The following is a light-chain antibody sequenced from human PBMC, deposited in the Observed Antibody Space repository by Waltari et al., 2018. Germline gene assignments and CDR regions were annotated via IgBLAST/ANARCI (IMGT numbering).Light chain of an antibody. Sequence: EIVMTQSPATLSVSPGERATLSCRASQGVNSNLAWYQQITGQAPRLLIYGVSTRATGIPARFSGSGSGTEFTLTISSLQSEDFAVYYCQQYNNWPQTFGQGTKVEIK. CDR3: QQYNNWPQT. CDR2: GVS. CDR1: QGVNSN. V-gene: IGKV3-15*01. J-gene: IGKJ1*01.